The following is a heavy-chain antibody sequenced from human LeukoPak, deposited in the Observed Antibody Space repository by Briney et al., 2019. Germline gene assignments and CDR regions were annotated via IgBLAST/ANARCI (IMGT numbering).Heavy chain of an antibody. D-gene: IGHD1-1*01. Sequence: QSGGSLRLSCAASGFTFSSYGIHRVRQAPGKGLEWVAFIRYDGSNKYYGESVKGRCSISRDNSKNTVYLQMNSLRAEDTAVYYCAKQSGWGHDRFAGFDYWGQGILVTVSS. CDR1: GFTFSSYG. CDR2: IRYDGSNK. V-gene: IGHV3-30*02. J-gene: IGHJ4*02. CDR3: AKQSGWGHDRFAGFDY.